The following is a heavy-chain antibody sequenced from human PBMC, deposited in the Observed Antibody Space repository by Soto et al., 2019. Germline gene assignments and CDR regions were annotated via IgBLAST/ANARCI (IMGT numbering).Heavy chain of an antibody. CDR2: IFYSGTT. CDR1: GDSISSADYY. V-gene: IGHV4-30-4*01. CDR3: ARVSNEYGGNGAFDY. D-gene: IGHD4-17*01. J-gene: IGHJ4*02. Sequence: SETLSLTCTVSGDSISSADYYWSWIRQTPGKGLGWIGHIFYSGTTYYNPSLKSRLTISVDTSKNHFSLRLTSVTAADTAVYYCARVSNEYGGNGAFDYWGLGTLVTVSS.